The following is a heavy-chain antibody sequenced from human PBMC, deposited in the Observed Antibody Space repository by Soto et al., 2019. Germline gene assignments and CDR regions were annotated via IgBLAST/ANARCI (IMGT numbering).Heavy chain of an antibody. D-gene: IGHD3-3*01. CDR1: GESISSSNW. CDR3: ARENDFWSGPNGLDV. V-gene: IGHV4-4*02. J-gene: IGHJ6*02. CDR2: IYHSGNT. Sequence: PSETLSLTCAVSGESISSSNWWSWVRQPPGKGLEWIGEIYHSGNTKYNPSLKSRVTISVDKSKNQFSLKLNSVTAADTAVYYCARENDFWSGPNGLDVWGQGTTVTAP.